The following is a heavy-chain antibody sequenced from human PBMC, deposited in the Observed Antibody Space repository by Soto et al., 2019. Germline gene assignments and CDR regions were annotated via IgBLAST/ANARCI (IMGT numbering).Heavy chain of an antibody. J-gene: IGHJ4*02. CDR2: IYYSGST. V-gene: IGHV4-31*03. Sequence: SETLSLTCTVSGGSISSGGYYWSWIRQHPGKGLEWIGYIYYSGSTYYNPSLKSRVTISVDTSKNQFSLKLSSVTAADTAVYYCARLGSGYAFDYWGQGTLVTVSS. CDR3: ARLGSGYAFDY. D-gene: IGHD5-12*01. CDR1: GGSISSGGYY.